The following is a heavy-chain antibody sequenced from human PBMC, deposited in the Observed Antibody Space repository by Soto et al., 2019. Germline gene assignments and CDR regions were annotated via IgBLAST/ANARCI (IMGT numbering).Heavy chain of an antibody. D-gene: IGHD3-3*01. Sequence: EVQLLESGGGLVQPGGSLRLSCAASGFTFSSYAMSWVRQAPGKGLEWVSAISGSGGSTYYADSVKGRFTISRDNSKNTLYLQMNSLRAEDTAVYYCAKCLEQYDFWSGYYFSFGFDYWGQGTLVTVSS. V-gene: IGHV3-23*01. CDR2: ISGSGGST. CDR3: AKCLEQYDFWSGYYFSFGFDY. CDR1: GFTFSSYA. J-gene: IGHJ4*02.